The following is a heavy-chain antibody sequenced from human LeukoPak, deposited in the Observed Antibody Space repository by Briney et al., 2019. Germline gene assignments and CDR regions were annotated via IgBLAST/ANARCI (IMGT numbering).Heavy chain of an antibody. V-gene: IGHV4-39*01. CDR1: GGSISSSSYS. CDR2: IYYSGST. Sequence: PSETLSLTCTVSGGSISSSSYSWGWIRRPPGKGLEWIGSIYYSGSTYYNPSLKSRVTISVDTSKNQFSLKLSSVTAADTAVYYCARGGASCYGCHNWFDPWGQGTRVTVSS. J-gene: IGHJ5*02. D-gene: IGHD2-2*01. CDR3: ARGGASCYGCHNWFDP.